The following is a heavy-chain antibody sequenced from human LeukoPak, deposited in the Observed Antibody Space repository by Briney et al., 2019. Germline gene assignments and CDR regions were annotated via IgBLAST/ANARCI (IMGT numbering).Heavy chain of an antibody. CDR1: GGTFISYA. CDR2: IIPIFGTA. V-gene: IGHV1-69*13. CDR3: ARWGLLWFGELLYPAFYYYYGMDV. D-gene: IGHD3-10*01. Sequence: SVKVSCKASGGTFISYAISWVRQAPGQGLEWMGGIIPIFGTANYAQKFQGRVTITADESTSTAYMELSSLRSEDTAVYYCARWGLLWFGELLYPAFYYYYGMDVWGQGTTVTVSS. J-gene: IGHJ6*02.